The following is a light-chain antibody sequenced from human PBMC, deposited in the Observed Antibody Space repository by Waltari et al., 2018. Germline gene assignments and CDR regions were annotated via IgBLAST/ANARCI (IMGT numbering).Light chain of an antibody. V-gene: IGKV3-15*01. Sequence: IAMTQSPATLSVSPGERATLSCRASQSVSSNLAWYQQKPGQAPRLLIYDASTRATDIPARFSGSGSGTEFTLTISSLQSEDFAVYYCQQYNDWPPMYTFGQGTKLEI. CDR2: DAS. J-gene: IGKJ2*01. CDR3: QQYNDWPPMYT. CDR1: QSVSSN.